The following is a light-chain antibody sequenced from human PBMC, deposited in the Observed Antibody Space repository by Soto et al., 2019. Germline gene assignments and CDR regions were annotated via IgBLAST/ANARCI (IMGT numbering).Light chain of an antibody. V-gene: IGKV1-39*01. Sequence: DIQMNQSPTSLSASVGDRVPITCRASQNLDTYLNWFQHRPGHDPKLLIFAASKLHTGVPSRFSGCGAGTEFTLTISSLQPEDFATYYCQQSILTPFTFGGGTRVEIK. J-gene: IGKJ4*01. CDR2: AAS. CDR3: QQSILTPFT. CDR1: QNLDTY.